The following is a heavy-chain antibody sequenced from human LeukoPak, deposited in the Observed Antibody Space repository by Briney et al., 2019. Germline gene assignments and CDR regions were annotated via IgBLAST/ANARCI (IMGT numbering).Heavy chain of an antibody. J-gene: IGHJ3*02. CDR1: GFTFDDYA. D-gene: IGHD3-10*01. CDR2: LTWKSGTI. Sequence: GGSLRLSCAASGFTFDDYAMHWVRLAPGKGLEWVSGLTWKSGTIGYADSVKGRFTISRDNSKNTLDLQMDSLRAEVTAVYYCAKNAGTSFTVHAFDIWGQGTMVTVSS. CDR3: AKNAGTSFTVHAFDI. V-gene: IGHV3-9*01.